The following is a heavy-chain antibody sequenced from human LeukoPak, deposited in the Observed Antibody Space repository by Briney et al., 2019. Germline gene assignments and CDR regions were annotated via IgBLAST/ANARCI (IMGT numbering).Heavy chain of an antibody. Sequence: QPGGSLRLSCAASGLTFSDFWMHWVRQPPGKGLVWVALVKGDGRTTIYADFVKGRFTISRDNAKNTLYPQMNSLRADDSGVYYCATGHSYGYDYWGQGVLVTVS. V-gene: IGHV3-74*01. D-gene: IGHD5-18*01. J-gene: IGHJ4*02. CDR2: VKGDGRTT. CDR1: GLTFSDFW. CDR3: ATGHSYGYDY.